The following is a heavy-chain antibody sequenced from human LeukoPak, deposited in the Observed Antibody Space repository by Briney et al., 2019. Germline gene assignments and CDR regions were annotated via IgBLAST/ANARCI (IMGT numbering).Heavy chain of an antibody. Sequence: AASVKVSCKASGYTFTAYYIHWVPRAPGQALEWMGWIDPRSGATKCTQKFQGRVTMTRDTSISTVYLELNGLTFDDTAVYYCATDNYGTLDYWGQGTLVTVSS. CDR2: IDPRSGAT. CDR1: GYTFTAYY. CDR3: ATDNYGTLDY. V-gene: IGHV1-2*03. J-gene: IGHJ4*02. D-gene: IGHD3-16*01.